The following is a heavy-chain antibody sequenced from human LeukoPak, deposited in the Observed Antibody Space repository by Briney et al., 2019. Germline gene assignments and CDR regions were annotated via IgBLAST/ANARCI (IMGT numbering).Heavy chain of an antibody. J-gene: IGHJ6*04. V-gene: IGHV1-18*04. CDR2: ISAYNSNR. Sequence: ASGKVSCKASGYTFTSYGISWVRQAPGQGLEWMRWISAYNSNRTYAQKLQGRVTMTTDTYTSTDYMELRSLRSDATAVYSCARLCSSTSCYPHYYGMDVWGKGTTVTVSS. D-gene: IGHD2-2*01. CDR1: GYTFTSYG. CDR3: ARLCSSTSCYPHYYGMDV.